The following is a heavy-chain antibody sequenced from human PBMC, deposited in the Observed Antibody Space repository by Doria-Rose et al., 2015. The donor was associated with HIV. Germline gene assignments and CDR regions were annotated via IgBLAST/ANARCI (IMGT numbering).Heavy chain of an antibody. D-gene: IGHD6-13*01. J-gene: IGHJ4*02. CDR1: GVSLSSPGMG. V-gene: IGHV2-26*01. CDR2: IFSDDER. Sequence: QVTLKESGPVLVKPTETLTLTCTVSGVSLSSPGMGVSWIRQPPGKALEWLANIFSDDERSYKTSRKSRLTISRGTSKSQVVLTMTDMDPVDTAAYYCARIKSSRWYHKYYFDCWGQGTLVIVSA. CDR3: ARIKSSRWYHKYYFDC.